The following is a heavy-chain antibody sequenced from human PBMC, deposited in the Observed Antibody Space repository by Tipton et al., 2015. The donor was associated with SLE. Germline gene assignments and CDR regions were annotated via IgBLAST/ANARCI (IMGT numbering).Heavy chain of an antibody. J-gene: IGHJ3*01. Sequence: QLVQSGAEVKKPGESVKISCKASGYNFNTYWIGWVRHTPGRGLEFMGIIYPGDSDTRYSPSFQGHVTISADKSINTAFLQWRSLEASDTAIYFCARAFCATSGCNYGNAFELWGQGTMVTVSS. CDR3: ARAFCATSGCNYGNAFEL. D-gene: IGHD5-24*01. CDR2: IYPGDSDT. CDR1: GYNFNTYW. V-gene: IGHV5-51*03.